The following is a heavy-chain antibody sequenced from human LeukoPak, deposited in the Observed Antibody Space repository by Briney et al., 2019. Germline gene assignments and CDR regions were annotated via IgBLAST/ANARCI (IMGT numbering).Heavy chain of an antibody. CDR3: ARAAYDYGDSLDY. V-gene: IGHV1-2*02. CDR2: INPNSGGT. J-gene: IGHJ4*02. D-gene: IGHD4-17*01. Sequence: ASVKVSCKASGYTFTGYYMHWVRQAPGQGLEWMGWINPNSGGTNYARKFQGRVTMTRDTSISTAYMELSRLRSDDTAVYYCARAAYDYGDSLDYWGQGTLVTVSS. CDR1: GYTFTGYY.